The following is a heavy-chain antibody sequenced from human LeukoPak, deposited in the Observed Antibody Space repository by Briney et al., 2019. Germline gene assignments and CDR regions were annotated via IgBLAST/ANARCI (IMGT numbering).Heavy chain of an antibody. CDR2: ISAYNGNT. Sequence: GASVKVSCKASGYTFTSYGISWVRQAPGQGLEWMGWISAYNGNTNYAQKLQGRVTMTTDTSTSTAYMELRSLRSDDTAVYYCARDGNNFDLMYQRLSHGAELGYWGQGTLVTVSS. V-gene: IGHV1-18*01. CDR1: GYTFTSYG. CDR3: ARDGNNFDLMYQRLSHGAELGY. D-gene: IGHD2-2*01. J-gene: IGHJ4*02.